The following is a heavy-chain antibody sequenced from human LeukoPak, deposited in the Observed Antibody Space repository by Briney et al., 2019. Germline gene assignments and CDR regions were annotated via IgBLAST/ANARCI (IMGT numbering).Heavy chain of an antibody. V-gene: IGHV4-61*02. CDR1: GGSISSGSYY. D-gene: IGHD3-3*01. Sequence: PSQTLSLTCTVSGGSISSGSYYWSWIRQPAGKGLEWIGRIYTSGSTNYNPSLKSRVTISVDTSKNQFSLKLSSVTAADTAVYYCARINFGVVRGDFDYWGQGTLVTVSS. CDR2: IYTSGST. J-gene: IGHJ4*02. CDR3: ARINFGVVRGDFDY.